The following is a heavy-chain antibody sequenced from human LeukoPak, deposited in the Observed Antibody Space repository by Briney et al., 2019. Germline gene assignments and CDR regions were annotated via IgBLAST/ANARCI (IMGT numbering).Heavy chain of an antibody. CDR2: ISYDGSNK. Sequence: GGSLRLSCAASGFTFSSYAMHWVRQAPGKGLEWVAVISYDGSNKYYADSVKGRFTISRDNSKNTLYLQMNSLRAEDTAVYYCARDVCSGSSCYSGTTLENWGQGTLVTVSS. D-gene: IGHD2-15*01. CDR3: ARDVCSGSSCYSGTTLEN. CDR1: GFTFSSYA. V-gene: IGHV3-30-3*01. J-gene: IGHJ4*02.